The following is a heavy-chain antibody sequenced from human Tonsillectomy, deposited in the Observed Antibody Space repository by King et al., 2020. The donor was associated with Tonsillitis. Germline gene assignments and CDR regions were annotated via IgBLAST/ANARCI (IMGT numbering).Heavy chain of an antibody. CDR1: GGTFSSHV. CDR3: ARDRRVLLWFGEFDY. D-gene: IGHD3-10*01. CDR2: IIPIHGTP. J-gene: IGHJ4*02. Sequence: QLVQSGAEVKKPGSSVKVSCKASGGTFSSHVISWVRQAPGQGLEWMGGIIPIHGTPNYVQKFQGRVTITADESTSTAYMELSSLRSEDTAVYYCARDRRVLLWFGEFDYWGQGTLVTVSS. V-gene: IGHV1-69*11.